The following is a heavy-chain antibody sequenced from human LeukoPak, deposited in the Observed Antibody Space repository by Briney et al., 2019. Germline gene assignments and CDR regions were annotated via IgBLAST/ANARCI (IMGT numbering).Heavy chain of an antibody. V-gene: IGHV3-66*01. CDR3: WRGHVDIDD. J-gene: IGHJ4*01. CDR2: IYSGGGT. D-gene: IGHD3/OR15-3a*01. CDR1: VFPHSSKY. Sequence: PGGSLGFLHAVSVFPHSSKYASGVSQAPGKGLGWVSVIYSGGGTYYADSVKGRFSISRDNSKNTLYLQINSLRAEDTAVYYCWRGHVDIDDWGQGTLVTVSS.